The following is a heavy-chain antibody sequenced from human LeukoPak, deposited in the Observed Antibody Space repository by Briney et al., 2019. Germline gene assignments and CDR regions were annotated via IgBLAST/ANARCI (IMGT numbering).Heavy chain of an antibody. Sequence: VASVKVSCKASGGTFSSYTISWVRQAPGQGLEWMGRIIPILGIANYAQKFQGRVTITADKSTSTAYMELSSLRSEDTAVYYCARIRDYRVASYYYYGMDVWGQGTTVTASS. J-gene: IGHJ6*02. V-gene: IGHV1-69*02. CDR2: IIPILGIA. CDR1: GGTFSSYT. CDR3: ARIRDYRVASYYYYGMDV. D-gene: IGHD4-17*01.